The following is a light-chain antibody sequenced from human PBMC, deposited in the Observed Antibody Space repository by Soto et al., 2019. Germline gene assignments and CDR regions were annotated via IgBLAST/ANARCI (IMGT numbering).Light chain of an antibody. V-gene: IGLV2-8*01. Sequence: QSVLTQPPSASGSPGQSVTISCTGTSSDVGGYNYVSWYQHHPGKAPKLLIYEVSKRPSGVPDRFSGSKSANTASLTVSGLQAVDEADYFCSSYAGDYNLSVFGTGTKLTVL. CDR3: SSYAGDYNLSV. J-gene: IGLJ1*01. CDR2: EVS. CDR1: SSDVGGYNY.